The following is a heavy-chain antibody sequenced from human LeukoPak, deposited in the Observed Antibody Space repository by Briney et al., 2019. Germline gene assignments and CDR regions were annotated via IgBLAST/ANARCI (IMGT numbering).Heavy chain of an antibody. Sequence: GESLKISCKSSGYIFTRYWIGWVRQMPGKGLEWMGIIYPGDSDTRYSPSFQGQVTISADKSINTAYLQWSSLKASDTAMYYCARQGPDNYDILLQLWFDPWGQGTLVTVSS. V-gene: IGHV5-51*01. CDR1: GYIFTRYW. CDR3: ARQGPDNYDILLQLWFDP. D-gene: IGHD3-9*01. CDR2: IYPGDSDT. J-gene: IGHJ5*02.